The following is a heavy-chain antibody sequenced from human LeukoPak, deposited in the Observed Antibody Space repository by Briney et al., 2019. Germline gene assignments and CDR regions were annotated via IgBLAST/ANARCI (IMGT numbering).Heavy chain of an antibody. CDR1: GGSISSSSYY. J-gene: IGHJ1*01. Sequence: SETLSLTCIVSGGSISSSSYYWGWIRQPPGKGLEWIGSIYYSGSTYYNPSLKSRVTISVDTSKNQFSLKLSSVTAADTAVYYCARHSVSSAAGTVPGEYFQHWGQGTLVTVSS. V-gene: IGHV4-39*01. D-gene: IGHD6-13*01. CDR3: ARHSVSSAAGTVPGEYFQH. CDR2: IYYSGST.